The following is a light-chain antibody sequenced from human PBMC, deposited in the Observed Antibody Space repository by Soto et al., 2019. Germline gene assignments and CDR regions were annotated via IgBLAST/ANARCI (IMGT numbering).Light chain of an antibody. Sequence: EIVMTQSPATLSVSPGERATLSCRASQSVSSNLAWYHQKPGQAPRLLIYVASTMATGIPARFSGSGSGTEFTLTISSLQSEDFAVYYCQQYNNWPPITFGQGTRLEIK. CDR3: QQYNNWPPIT. CDR2: VAS. J-gene: IGKJ5*01. CDR1: QSVSSN. V-gene: IGKV3-15*01.